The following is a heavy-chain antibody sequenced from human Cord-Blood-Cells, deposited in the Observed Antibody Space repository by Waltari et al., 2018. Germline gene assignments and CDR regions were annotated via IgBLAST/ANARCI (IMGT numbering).Heavy chain of an antibody. D-gene: IGHD7-27*01. Sequence: QVQLVQSGAEVKKPGSSVKVSCKASGGTFSSYAISWVGQAPGQGLEWVGGLSRICGTTNYSQELEGRGTMSADEPTSTAFLERSSLRSADTAVYDCASRTGEAGDWYFALWGRGNLVTVSS. V-gene: IGHV1-69*12. CDR2: LSRICGTT. CDR3: ASRTGEAGDWYFAL. J-gene: IGHJ2*01. CDR1: GGTFSSYA.